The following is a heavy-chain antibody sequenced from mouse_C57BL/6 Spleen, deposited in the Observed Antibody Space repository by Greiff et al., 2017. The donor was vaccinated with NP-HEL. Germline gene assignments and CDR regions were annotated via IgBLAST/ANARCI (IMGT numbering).Heavy chain of an antibody. CDR3: ARGDYFGSSYVSPWFAY. CDR2: INPNNGGT. CDR1: GYTFTDYN. J-gene: IGHJ3*01. D-gene: IGHD1-1*01. Sequence: EVQLQQSGPELVKPGASVKMSCKASGYTFTDYNMHWVKQSHGKSLEWIGYINPNNGGTSYNQKFKGKATLTVNKSSSTAYMELRSLTSGDSAGYYCARGDYFGSSYVSPWFAYWGQGTLVTVSA. V-gene: IGHV1-22*01.